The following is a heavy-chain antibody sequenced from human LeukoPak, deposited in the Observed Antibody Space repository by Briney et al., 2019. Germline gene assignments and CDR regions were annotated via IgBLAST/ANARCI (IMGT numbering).Heavy chain of an antibody. V-gene: IGHV4-59*01. CDR1: GGSISSYY. J-gene: IGHJ6*03. D-gene: IGHD5-18*01. CDR2: IYYSGST. CDR3: ARTTEGGYSYGYFYYYSMDV. Sequence: SETLSLTCTVPGGSISSYYWSWIRQPPGKGLEWIGYIYYSGSTNYKSSRKSRVTISVDTSTNQFSLKLSSVTAADTAVYYCARTTEGGYSYGYFYYYSMDVWGKGTTVTISS.